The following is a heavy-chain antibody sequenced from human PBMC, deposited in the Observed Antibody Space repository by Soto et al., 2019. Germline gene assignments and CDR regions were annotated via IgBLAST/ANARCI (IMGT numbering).Heavy chain of an antibody. J-gene: IGHJ4*02. D-gene: IGHD3-3*01. CDR1: GGSISSSSYY. CDR2: IYYSGST. Sequence: QLQLQESGPGLVKPSETLSLTCTVSGGSISSSSYYWGWIRQPPGKGLEWIGSIYYSGSTYYNPSLKSRVTISVDTSKNRFSLKLSSVTAADTAVYYCAGILRFLDRGRGYYFDYWGQGTLVTVSS. V-gene: IGHV4-39*01. CDR3: AGILRFLDRGRGYYFDY.